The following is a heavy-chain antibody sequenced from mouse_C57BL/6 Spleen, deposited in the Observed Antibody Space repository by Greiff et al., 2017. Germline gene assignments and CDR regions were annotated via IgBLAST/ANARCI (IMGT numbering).Heavy chain of an antibody. D-gene: IGHD4-1*01. J-gene: IGHJ2*01. CDR3: AKGKLGRPGYYFDY. V-gene: IGHV5-17*01. CDR1: GFTFSDYG. CDR2: ISSGSSTI. Sequence: DVQLVESGGGLVKPGGSLKLSCAASGFTFSDYGMHWVRQAPEKGLEWVAYISSGSSTIYYADTVKGRFTISRDNAKNTLFLQMTSLRSEDTAMYYCAKGKLGRPGYYFDYWGQGTTLTVSS.